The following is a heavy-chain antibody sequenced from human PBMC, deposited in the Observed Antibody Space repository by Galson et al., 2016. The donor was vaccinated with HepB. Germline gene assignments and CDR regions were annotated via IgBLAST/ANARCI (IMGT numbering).Heavy chain of an antibody. CDR3: VYYCARDCSGGTCYGFT. J-gene: IGHJ5*02. Sequence: SVKVSCKASGYTSTSYGISWVRQAPGQGLEWMGWISAYNGNTNYAQKLQGRVTMTTDTSTSTAYMELRSLRSDDTADDTAVYYCARDCSGGTCYGFTWGQGTLVTVSS. CDR1: GYTSTSYG. V-gene: IGHV1-18*01. CDR2: ISAYNGNT. D-gene: IGHD2-15*01.